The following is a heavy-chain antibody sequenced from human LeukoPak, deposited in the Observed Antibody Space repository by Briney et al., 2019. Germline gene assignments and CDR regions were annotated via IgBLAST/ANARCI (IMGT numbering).Heavy chain of an antibody. J-gene: IGHJ6*03. D-gene: IGHD6-13*01. CDR2: IYYSGST. Sequence: SETLSLTCTVSGGSISSYYWSWIRQPPGKGLEWIGYIYYSGSTNYNPSLKGRVTISVDTSKNQFSLKLSSVTAADTAVYYCARVAAAGKNYYYYYYMDVWGKGTTVTVSS. CDR1: GGSISSYY. CDR3: ARVAAAGKNYYYYYYMDV. V-gene: IGHV4-59*01.